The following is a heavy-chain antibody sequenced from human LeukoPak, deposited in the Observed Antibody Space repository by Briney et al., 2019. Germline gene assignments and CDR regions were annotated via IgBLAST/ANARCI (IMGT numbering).Heavy chain of an antibody. V-gene: IGHV4-38-2*02. CDR2: IYHSGST. CDR3: ARVRSSGWSDY. Sequence: SETLSLTCTVSGGSISSYYWSWIRQPPGKGLEWIGSIYHSGSTYYNPSLKSRVTISVDTSKNQFSLKLSSVTAADTAVYYCARVRSSGWSDYWGQGTLVTVSS. D-gene: IGHD6-19*01. J-gene: IGHJ4*02. CDR1: GGSISSYY.